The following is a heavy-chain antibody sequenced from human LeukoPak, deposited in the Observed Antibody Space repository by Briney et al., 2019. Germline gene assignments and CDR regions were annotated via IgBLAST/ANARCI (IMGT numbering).Heavy chain of an antibody. J-gene: IGHJ4*02. D-gene: IGHD2/OR15-2a*01. V-gene: IGHV3-33*06. Sequence: PGGSLRLSCAASGFTFSSYGMHWVRQAPGKGLEWVAVIWYDGSNKYYADSVKGRFTISRDNSKNTLYLQMNSLRADDTAIYYCAKSCNSGNCYYNYWGQGTLVAVSS. CDR3: AKSCNSGNCYYNY. CDR2: IWYDGSNK. CDR1: GFTFSSYG.